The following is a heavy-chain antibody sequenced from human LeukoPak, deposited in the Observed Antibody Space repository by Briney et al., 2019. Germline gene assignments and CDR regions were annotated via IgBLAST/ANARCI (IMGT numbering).Heavy chain of an antibody. J-gene: IGHJ4*02. Sequence: GGSLRLSCEASGFTFSSYTMHWVRQAPGKGLEWVAVISYDGSNNYYADSVKGRFTTSRDNSKITLYLQMNSLRPEDTAVYYCAREAGYYFDYWGQGTLVTVSS. CDR3: AREAGYYFDY. CDR1: GFTFSSYT. CDR2: ISYDGSNN. V-gene: IGHV3-30-3*01.